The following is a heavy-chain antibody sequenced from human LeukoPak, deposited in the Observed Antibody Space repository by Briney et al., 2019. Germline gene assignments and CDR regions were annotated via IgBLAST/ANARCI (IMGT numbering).Heavy chain of an antibody. D-gene: IGHD3-10*01. CDR2: IRYDGSNK. CDR3: AKDHIAVRFGELFYFDY. Sequence: GGSLRLSCAASGFTFSSYAMHWVRQAPGKGLEWVAFIRYDGSNKYYADSVKGRFTISRDNSKNTLYLQMNSLRAEDTAVYYCAKDHIAVRFGELFYFDYWGQGTLVTVSS. V-gene: IGHV3-30*02. J-gene: IGHJ4*02. CDR1: GFTFSSYA.